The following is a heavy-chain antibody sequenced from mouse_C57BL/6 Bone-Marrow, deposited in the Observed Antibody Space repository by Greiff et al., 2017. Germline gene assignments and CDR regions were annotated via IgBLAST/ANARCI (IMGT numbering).Heavy chain of an antibody. CDR3: AREDYYDGSSRFSY. D-gene: IGHD1-1*01. Sequence: QVQLQQSGAELMKPGASVKLSCKATGYTFTGYWIEWVKQRPGHGLEWIGEILPGSGSTNYNEKFKGKATFTADTSSNTAYMQRSSLTTEDSAIYYCAREDYYDGSSRFSYWGQGTLVTVSA. CDR1: GYTFTGYW. CDR2: ILPGSGST. J-gene: IGHJ3*01. V-gene: IGHV1-9*01.